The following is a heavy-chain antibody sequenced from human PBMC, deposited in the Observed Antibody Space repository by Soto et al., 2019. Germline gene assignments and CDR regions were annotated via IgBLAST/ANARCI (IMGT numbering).Heavy chain of an antibody. CDR1: GFTFSLYS. CDR3: ARAVTWGLDV. V-gene: IGHV3-48*02. CDR2: ISRSSTDI. J-gene: IGHJ6*02. D-gene: IGHD3-10*01. Sequence: EVQLVESGGGLVQPGGSLRLSCAASGFTFSLYSMSWVRQAPGKGLEWVSYISRSSTDIHYADSVKGRFTISRDNATNSMHLQMNSLRDGDTAVYYCARAVTWGLDVWGQGTTVSISS.